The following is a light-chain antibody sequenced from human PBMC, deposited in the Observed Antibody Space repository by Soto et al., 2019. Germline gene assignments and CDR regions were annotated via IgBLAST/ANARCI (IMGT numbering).Light chain of an antibody. CDR2: KAS. CDR3: QQYNSYSRT. V-gene: IGKV1-5*03. CDR1: QSISSW. Sequence: DIQMTQSPSTLSASVGDRVTITCRASQSISSWLAWYQQKPGKAPKLLIYKASSLESGVPSRFSGSGSWTEFTLTISSLQPDYFATYSCQQYNSYSRTFGQGTKVEIK. J-gene: IGKJ1*01.